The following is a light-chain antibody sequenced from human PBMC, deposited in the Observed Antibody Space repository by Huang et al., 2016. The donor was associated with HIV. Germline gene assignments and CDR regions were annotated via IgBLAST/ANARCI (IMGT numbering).Light chain of an antibody. CDR3: MQGLRTPRT. CDR1: QSLLHSDGNNY. Sequence: DVVMTQSPLSLPVTPGEPASISCRSSQSLLHSDGNNYFDWYLQKPGQSPQPLIYLGSNRASGVPDRFSGSGSGTDFTLKISRVEAEDVGVYYCMQGLRTPRTFGQGTRLEIK. CDR2: LGS. J-gene: IGKJ2*01. V-gene: IGKV2-28*01.